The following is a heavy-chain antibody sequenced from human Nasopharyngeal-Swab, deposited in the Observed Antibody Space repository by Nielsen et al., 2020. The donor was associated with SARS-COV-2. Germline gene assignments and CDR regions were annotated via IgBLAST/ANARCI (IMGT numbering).Heavy chain of an antibody. Sequence: ASVKVSCKVSGYTLTELSMHWVRQAPGKGLEWMGGFDPEDGETIYAQKFQGRVTMTEDTSTDTAYMELSSLRYEDTAVYYCRVVPAAMWYYYYGMDVWGQGTTVTVSS. D-gene: IGHD2-2*01. J-gene: IGHJ6*02. CDR3: RVVPAAMWYYYYGMDV. CDR2: FDPEDGET. V-gene: IGHV1-24*01. CDR1: GYTLTELS.